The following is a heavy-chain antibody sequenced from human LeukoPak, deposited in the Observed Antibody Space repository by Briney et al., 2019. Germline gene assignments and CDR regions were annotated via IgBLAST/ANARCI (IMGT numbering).Heavy chain of an antibody. V-gene: IGHV3-23*01. CDR1: GFTFSSYA. J-gene: IGHJ4*02. CDR2: ISDSGGST. CDR3: AKVFPTVTTGREGYYFDY. Sequence: GGSLRLSCAASGFTFSSYAMTWVRQAPGKGLEWVSAISDSGGSTYYADSVKGRFTISRDNSKNTLYLQMNSLRAEDTAVYYCAKVFPTVTTGREGYYFDYWGQGTLVTVSS. D-gene: IGHD4-11*01.